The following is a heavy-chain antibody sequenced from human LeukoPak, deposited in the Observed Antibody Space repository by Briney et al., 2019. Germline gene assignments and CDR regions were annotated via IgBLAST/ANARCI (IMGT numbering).Heavy chain of an antibody. J-gene: IGHJ4*02. Sequence: GGSLRLSCAASGFTFSSYWMHWVRQAPGKGLVWVSRINTDESSTSYADSVKGRFTISRDNAKNSLYLQMNSLRAEDTAVYYCAKDRGSGYLKVPFDYWGQGTLVTVSS. CDR3: AKDRGSGYLKVPFDY. CDR1: GFTFSSYW. CDR2: INTDESST. D-gene: IGHD3-22*01. V-gene: IGHV3-74*01.